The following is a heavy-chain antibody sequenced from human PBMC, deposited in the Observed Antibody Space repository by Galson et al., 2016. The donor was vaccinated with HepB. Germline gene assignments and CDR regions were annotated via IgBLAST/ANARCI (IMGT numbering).Heavy chain of an antibody. CDR2: TYYRSKWYN. V-gene: IGHV6-1*01. J-gene: IGHJ5*02. Sequence: YAISGDSVSSNSAAWTWIRQSPLRGLEWLGRTYYRSKWYNDYAVSVKSRISIHPDTSKNQFSLQLNSVTPEDTAVYYCARVRCSTFRCQNWFDPWGQGTRVTVSS. D-gene: IGHD2/OR15-2a*01. CDR3: ARVRCSTFRCQNWFDP. CDR1: GDSVSSNSAA.